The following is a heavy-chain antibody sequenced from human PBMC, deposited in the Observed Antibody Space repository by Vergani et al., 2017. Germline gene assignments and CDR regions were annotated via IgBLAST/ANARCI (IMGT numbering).Heavy chain of an antibody. D-gene: IGHD3-22*01. CDR2: ISSSSSTI. CDR3: ARGYDXSGYWYYYYYGMDV. V-gene: IGHV3-48*01. J-gene: IGHJ6*02. Sequence: EVQLVESGGGLVQPGGSLRLSCAASGFTFSSYSMNWVRQAPGKGLEWVSYISSSSSTIYYADSVKGRFTISRDNAKNSLYLQMNSLRAEDTAAYYCARGYDXSGYWYYYYYGMDVWGQGTTVTVSS. CDR1: GFTFSSYS.